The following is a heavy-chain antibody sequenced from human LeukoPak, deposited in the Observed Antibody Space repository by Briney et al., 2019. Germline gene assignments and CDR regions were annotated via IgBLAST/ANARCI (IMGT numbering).Heavy chain of an antibody. D-gene: IGHD6-13*01. CDR2: INPHSGGT. CDR1: GYTFTGYY. CDR3: ARDRPAAGFYYYMDV. Sequence: ASVKVSCKASGYTFTGYYIHWVRQAPGQGLEWMGWINPHSGGTNYAQKFQGGVTMTRDTSITTAYMELSSLRSDDTAVYYCARDRPAAGFYYYMDVWGKGTTVTVSS. V-gene: IGHV1-2*02. J-gene: IGHJ6*03.